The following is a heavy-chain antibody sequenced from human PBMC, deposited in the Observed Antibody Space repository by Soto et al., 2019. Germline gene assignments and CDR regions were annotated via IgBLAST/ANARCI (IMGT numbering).Heavy chain of an antibody. D-gene: IGHD6-13*01. J-gene: IGHJ6*02. Sequence: QVQLVESGGGVVQPGRSLRLSCAASGFTFSSYGMHWVRQAPGKGLEWVAVISYDGSNKYYADSVKGRFTISRDNSKNTLYLQMNSLRAEDTAGYYCANTNKPIAAAGLYYYYGMDVWGQGTTVTVSS. CDR1: GFTFSSYG. CDR3: ANTNKPIAAAGLYYYYGMDV. V-gene: IGHV3-30*18. CDR2: ISYDGSNK.